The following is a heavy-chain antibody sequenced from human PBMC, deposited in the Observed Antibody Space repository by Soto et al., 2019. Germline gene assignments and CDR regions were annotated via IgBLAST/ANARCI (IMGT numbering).Heavy chain of an antibody. J-gene: IGHJ6*03. CDR3: ARDGYSIFGVVRPYYYYYMDV. V-gene: IGHV1-2*04. CDR2: INPNSGGT. CDR1: GYTFTGYY. D-gene: IGHD3-3*01. Sequence: ASVKVSCKASGYTFTGYYMHWVRQAPGQGLEWMGWINPNSGGTNYAQKFQGWVTMTRDTSIRTAYMELSRLRSDDTAVYYCARDGYSIFGVVRPYYYYYMDVWGKGTTVTVSS.